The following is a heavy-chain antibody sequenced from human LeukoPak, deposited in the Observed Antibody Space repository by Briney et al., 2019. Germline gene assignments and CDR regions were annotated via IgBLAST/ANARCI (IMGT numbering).Heavy chain of an antibody. V-gene: IGHV1-18*01. CDR1: GYTFTSYG. J-gene: IGHJ5*02. Sequence: ASVKVSCKASGYTFTSYGISWVRQAPGQGLEWMGWISAYNGNTNYAQKLQGRVTMTTDTSTSTAYMELRSLRSDDTAVYYCARVINPHYDFWSGYLSTWGQGTLVTVSS. D-gene: IGHD3-3*01. CDR3: ARVINPHYDFWSGYLST. CDR2: ISAYNGNT.